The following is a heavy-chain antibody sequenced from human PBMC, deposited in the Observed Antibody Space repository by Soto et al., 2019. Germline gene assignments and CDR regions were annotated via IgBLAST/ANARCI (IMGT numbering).Heavy chain of an antibody. CDR1: GFTFSNYD. V-gene: IGHV3-13*01. Sequence: EVQLVESGGGLVQPGGSPRLSCEASGFTFSNYDMHWVRQATGKGLEWVSGIDTAGDTYYPGSVKGRFTISRENAKSSLNLQMNSLRAEDTAVYYCARVSPYGSYFDYWGQGTLVSVSS. CDR2: IDTAGDT. D-gene: IGHD4-17*01. CDR3: ARVSPYGSYFDY. J-gene: IGHJ4*02.